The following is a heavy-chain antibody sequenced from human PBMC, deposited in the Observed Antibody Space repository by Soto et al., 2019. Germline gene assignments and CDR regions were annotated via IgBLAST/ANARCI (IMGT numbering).Heavy chain of an antibody. CDR3: ARGRVQLWTAAYYYYYGMDV. D-gene: IGHD5-18*01. V-gene: IGHV1-8*01. J-gene: IGHJ6*02. CDR1: GYTFTSYD. Sequence: GASVKVSCKASGYTFTSYDINWVRQATGQGLEWMGWMNPNSGNTGYAQKFQGRVTMTRNTSISTAYMELSSLRSEDTAVYYCARGRVQLWTAAYYYYYGMDVWGQGTTVTVSS. CDR2: MNPNSGNT.